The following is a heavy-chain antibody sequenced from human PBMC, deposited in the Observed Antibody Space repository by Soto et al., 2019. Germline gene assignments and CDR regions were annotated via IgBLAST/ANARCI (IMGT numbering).Heavy chain of an antibody. D-gene: IGHD3-22*01. CDR1: GGSFSGHS. V-gene: IGHV4-34*01. Sequence: PSETLSLTCAVYGGSFSGHSWTWIRQSPGKGLEWIGDINHSGRVNYSPSLKSRVTISLDTSKNQFSLTLSAVTAADTAMYYCSTRDYDTKGYYRFDPWGQGTLVTVSS. J-gene: IGHJ5*01. CDR2: INHSGRV. CDR3: STRDYDTKGYYRFDP.